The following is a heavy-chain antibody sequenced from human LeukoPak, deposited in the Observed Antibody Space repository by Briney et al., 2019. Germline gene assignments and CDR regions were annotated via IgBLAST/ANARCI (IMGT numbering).Heavy chain of an antibody. V-gene: IGHV3-9*01. D-gene: IGHD3-9*01. CDR1: GFTFDDYA. Sequence: PGGSLRLSCAASGFTFDDYAMHWVRQAPGKGLEWVSGISWNSGSIGYADSVKGRFTISRDNAKNSLYLQMNSLRAEDTALYYCAKDSGDDILTGIDYWGQGTLVTVSS. CDR2: ISWNSGSI. CDR3: AKDSGDDILTGIDY. J-gene: IGHJ4*02.